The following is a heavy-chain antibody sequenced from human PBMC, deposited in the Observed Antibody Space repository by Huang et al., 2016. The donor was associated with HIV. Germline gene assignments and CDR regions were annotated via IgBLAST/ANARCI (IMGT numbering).Heavy chain of an antibody. D-gene: IGHD6-13*01. CDR1: GFTFGDYA. Sequence: EVQLVESGGGLVQPGRSLRFSCTASGFTFGDYAMGWFRQAPGKGLEWVGFIRSKASGGTTEYAASVKGRFTISRDDSKSIAYLQMNSLKTEDTAVYYCTRGKGALDYWGQGTLVTVSS. V-gene: IGHV3-49*03. J-gene: IGHJ4*02. CDR2: IRSKASGGTT. CDR3: TRGKGALDY.